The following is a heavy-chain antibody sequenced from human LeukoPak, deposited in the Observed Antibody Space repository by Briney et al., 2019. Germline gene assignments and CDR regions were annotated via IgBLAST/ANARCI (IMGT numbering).Heavy chain of an antibody. CDR2: ISSSSYI. D-gene: IGHD5-18*01. Sequence: GGSLRLSCAASGFTFSSYSMNWVRQAPGKGLEWVSSISSSSYIYYADSVKGRFTISRDNAKNSLYLQMNSLRAEDTAVYYCARDAEDSYGYLGPSSNWFDPWGQGTLVTVSS. CDR1: GFTFSSYS. CDR3: ARDAEDSYGYLGPSSNWFDP. J-gene: IGHJ5*02. V-gene: IGHV3-21*01.